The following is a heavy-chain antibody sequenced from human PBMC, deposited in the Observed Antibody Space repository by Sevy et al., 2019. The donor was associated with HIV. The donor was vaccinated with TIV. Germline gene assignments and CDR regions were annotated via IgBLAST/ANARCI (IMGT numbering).Heavy chain of an antibody. CDR1: GFTFSSYW. D-gene: IGHD4-17*01. V-gene: IGHV3-7*01. CDR3: ARDRGSTVTTPGGY. CDR2: IKQDGSEK. Sequence: GGSLRLSCTASGFTFSSYWMSWVRQVPGKGLEWVANIKQDGSEKYYVDSVKGRFTISRDNAKNSLYQQMNSLRVEDTAVYYCARDRGSTVTTPGGYWGQGTLVTVSS. J-gene: IGHJ4*02.